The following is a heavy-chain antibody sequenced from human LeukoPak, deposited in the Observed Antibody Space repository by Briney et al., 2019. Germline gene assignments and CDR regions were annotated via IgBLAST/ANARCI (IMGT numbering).Heavy chain of an antibody. J-gene: IGHJ3*02. V-gene: IGHV4-34*01. CDR3: ARERLVVGDAFDI. D-gene: IGHD3-22*01. CDR2: INHSGST. Sequence: PSETLSLTCAVYGGSFRGYYWSWIRQPPGKGLEWIGEINHSGSTNYNPSLKSRVTISVDTSKNQFSLKLSSVTAADTAVYYCARERLVVGDAFDIWGQGTMVTVTS. CDR1: GGSFRGYY.